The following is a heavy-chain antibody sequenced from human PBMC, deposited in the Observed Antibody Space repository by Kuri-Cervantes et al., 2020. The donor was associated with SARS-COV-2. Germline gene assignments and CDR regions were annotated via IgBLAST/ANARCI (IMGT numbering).Heavy chain of an antibody. CDR3: ARGPLFDDFGLST. Sequence: SETLSLTCTVSGASIGSTDSYWGWIRQPPGKAKEWIGSIKYSGSTFYNPSLKSRVTFSVDTSKNQFSLKLTSVTDADTAVYHCARGPLFDDFGLSTWGQGTLVTVSS. V-gene: IGHV4-39*01. J-gene: IGHJ5*02. CDR2: IKYSGST. CDR1: GASIGSTDSY. D-gene: IGHD3/OR15-3a*01.